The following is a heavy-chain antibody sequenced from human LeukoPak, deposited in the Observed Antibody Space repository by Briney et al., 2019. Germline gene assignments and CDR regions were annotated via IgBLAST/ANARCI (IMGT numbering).Heavy chain of an antibody. CDR1: GYTFTGYY. Sequence: ASVKVSCKASGYTFTGYYRHWVRQAPGQGLEWMGRINPNSGGTNYAQKFQGRVTMTRDTSISTAYMELSRLRSDDTAVYYCASQCSGGSCYLDWFDPWGQGTLVTVSS. D-gene: IGHD2-15*01. J-gene: IGHJ5*02. CDR3: ASQCSGGSCYLDWFDP. CDR2: INPNSGGT. V-gene: IGHV1-2*06.